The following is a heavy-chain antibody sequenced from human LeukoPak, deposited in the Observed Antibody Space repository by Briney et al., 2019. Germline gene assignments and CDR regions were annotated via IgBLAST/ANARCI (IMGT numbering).Heavy chain of an antibody. Sequence: GGSLRLSCAASGFTFSSYWMSWVRQAPGKGLEWVANIKQDGSERYYVDSVKGRFTISRDSAKNSLYLQMNSLRAEDTAVYYCARGYCSGGSCYSAIFDYWGQGTLVTVSS. D-gene: IGHD2-15*01. CDR2: IKQDGSER. J-gene: IGHJ4*02. CDR1: GFTFSSYW. V-gene: IGHV3-7*03. CDR3: ARGYCSGGSCYSAIFDY.